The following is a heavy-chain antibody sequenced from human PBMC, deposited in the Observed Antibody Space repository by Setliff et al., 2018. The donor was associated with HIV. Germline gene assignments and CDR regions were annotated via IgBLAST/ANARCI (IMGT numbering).Heavy chain of an antibody. CDR2: IRSKANNYAT. V-gene: IGHV3-73*01. Sequence: PGGSLRLSCVASGFPFSGSAVHWVRQPPGKGLEWVGRIRSKANNYATEYGASVKGGFIISRDDSKNMAYLQMNSLRTEDTAIYYCTRHRGSFDYWGLGALVTVSS. D-gene: IGHD1-26*01. CDR1: GFPFSGSA. J-gene: IGHJ4*02. CDR3: TRHRGSFDY.